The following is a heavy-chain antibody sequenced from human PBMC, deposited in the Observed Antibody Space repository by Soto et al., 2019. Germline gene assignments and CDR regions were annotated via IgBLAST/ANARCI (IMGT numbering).Heavy chain of an antibody. V-gene: IGHV3-48*03. D-gene: IGHD6-13*01. CDR1: EFTFSSYE. Sequence: GGSLRLSCAASEFTFSSYEMNWVRQAPGKGLEWVSYISSSGSTIYYADSVKGRFTISRDNAKNSLYLQMNSLRAEDTAVYYCARGGGSYSSSWYQYYFDYWGQGTLVTVS. CDR3: ARGGGSYSSSWYQYYFDY. J-gene: IGHJ4*02. CDR2: ISSSGSTI.